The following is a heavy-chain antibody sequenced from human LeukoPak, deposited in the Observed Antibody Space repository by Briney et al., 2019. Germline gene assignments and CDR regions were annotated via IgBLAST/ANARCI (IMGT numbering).Heavy chain of an antibody. CDR3: ASGPAGLLDY. CDR1: GGSISSSSYY. Sequence: SETLSLTCTVSGGSISSSSYYWSWIRQPPGKGLEWIGEINHSGSTNYNPSLKSRVTISVDTSKNQFSLKLSSVTAADTAVYYCASGPAGLLDYWGQGTLVTVSS. CDR2: INHSGST. J-gene: IGHJ4*02. D-gene: IGHD2-2*01. V-gene: IGHV4-39*07.